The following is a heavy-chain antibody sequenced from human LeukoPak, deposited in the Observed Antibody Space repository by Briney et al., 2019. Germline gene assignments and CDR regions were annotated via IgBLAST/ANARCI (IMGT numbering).Heavy chain of an antibody. J-gene: IGHJ6*02. D-gene: IGHD3-10*01. CDR3: ARDFGGMDV. Sequence: GRSLRLSCAASGFTFSSYGMHWVRQAPGKGLEWVANIKQDGSEKYYVDSVKGRFTISRDNAKNSLYLQMNSLRAEDTAVYYCARDFGGMDVWGQGTTVTVSS. V-gene: IGHV3-7*01. CDR2: IKQDGSEK. CDR1: GFTFSSYG.